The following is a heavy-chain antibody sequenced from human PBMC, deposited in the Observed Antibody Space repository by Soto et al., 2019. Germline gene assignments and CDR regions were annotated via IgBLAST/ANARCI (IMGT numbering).Heavy chain of an antibody. J-gene: IGHJ4*02. Sequence: GASVKVSCKASGYTFTSYGISWVRQAPGQGLEWMGWISAYNGNTNYAQKLQGRVTMTTDTSTSTAYMELRSLRSDDTAVYYCARDRRYYYDSSGYYAYYFDYWGQGTLVTVS. CDR3: ARDRRYYYDSSGYYAYYFDY. CDR2: ISAYNGNT. V-gene: IGHV1-18*01. D-gene: IGHD3-22*01. CDR1: GYTFTSYG.